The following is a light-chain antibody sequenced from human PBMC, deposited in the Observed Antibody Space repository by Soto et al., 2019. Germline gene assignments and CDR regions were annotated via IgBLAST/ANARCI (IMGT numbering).Light chain of an antibody. J-gene: IGKJ3*01. CDR1: QSVGSSY. Sequence: EIVLTKSPGTLSLSPGERATLSCRASQSVGSSYLAWYQQKPGQAPRVLIYGASSRATGIPDRFSGSGSGRDFTLTISRLEPEGFAVYYCQQYATSPFTFGPGTKVDI. V-gene: IGKV3-20*01. CDR3: QQYATSPFT. CDR2: GAS.